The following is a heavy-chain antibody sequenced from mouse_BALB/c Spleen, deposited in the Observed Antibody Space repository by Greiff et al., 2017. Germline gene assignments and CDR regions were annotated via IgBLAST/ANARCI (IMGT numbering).Heavy chain of an antibody. V-gene: IGHV1S22*01. CDR3: TGLRSLDY. CDR1: GYTFTSYW. D-gene: IGHD1-1*01. J-gene: IGHJ2*01. Sequence: LQHPGSELVRPGASVKLSCKASGYTFTSYWMHWVKQRPGQGLEWIGNIYPGSGSTNYDEKFKSKATLTVDTSSSTAYMQLSSLTSEDSAVYYCTGLRSLDYWGQGTTLTVSS. CDR2: IYPGSGST.